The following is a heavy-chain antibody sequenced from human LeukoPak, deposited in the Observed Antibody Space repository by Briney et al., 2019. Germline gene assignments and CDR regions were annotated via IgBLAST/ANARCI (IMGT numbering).Heavy chain of an antibody. CDR1: GFIFSSYG. D-gene: IGHD3-10*01. Sequence: PGGSLRLSCAASGFIFSSYGMHWVRQAPGKGLEWVAFIRYGGTNKYYADSVKGRFTISRDNSKNTLYLQMNSLRAEDTAVYCCAKDFTMVRGVTTTGFDYWGQGTLVTVSS. J-gene: IGHJ4*02. V-gene: IGHV3-30*02. CDR2: IRYGGTNK. CDR3: AKDFTMVRGVTTTGFDY.